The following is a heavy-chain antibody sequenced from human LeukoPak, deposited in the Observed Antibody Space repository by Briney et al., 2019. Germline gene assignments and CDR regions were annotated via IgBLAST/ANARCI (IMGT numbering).Heavy chain of an antibody. D-gene: IGHD5-12*01. CDR3: AVKGGYNDLDAPFDY. V-gene: IGHV3-74*01. Sequence: GGSLRLSCAASGFPFSSYWMHWVRQAPGKGLEWVSRVNSDGSTTNYAGSVKGRFSISRDNAKNTLYLQMNRLRVEDTAVYYCAVKGGYNDLDAPFDYWGPGTLVTVSS. J-gene: IGHJ4*02. CDR2: VNSDGSTT. CDR1: GFPFSSYW.